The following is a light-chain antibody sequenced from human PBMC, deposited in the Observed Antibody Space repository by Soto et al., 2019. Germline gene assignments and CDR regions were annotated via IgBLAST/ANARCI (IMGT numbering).Light chain of an antibody. CDR3: SSYTSSSTVI. J-gene: IGLJ2*01. Sequence: QSALTQPASVSGTPGQSITISCTGTSSDVGGYNYVSWYQHHPGKAPKLMIYEVSNRPSGVSNRFSGSKSGNTASLTISGVHTEDEADYYCSSYTSSSTVIFGGGTKVTVL. CDR1: SSDVGGYNY. CDR2: EVS. V-gene: IGLV2-14*01.